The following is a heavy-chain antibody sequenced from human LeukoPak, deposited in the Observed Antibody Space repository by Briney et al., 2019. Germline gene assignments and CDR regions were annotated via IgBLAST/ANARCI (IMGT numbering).Heavy chain of an antibody. J-gene: IGHJ6*03. CDR2: INHSGST. CDR1: GGSFSGYY. Sequence: SETLSLTCAVYGGSFSGYYWSWIRQPPGKGLEWIGEINHSGSTNYNPSLKSRVTISVDTSKNQFSLKLSSVTAADTAVYYCASPYRYSSSSGWDYYYMDVWGKGTTVTVSS. CDR3: ASPYRYSSSSGWDYYYMDV. V-gene: IGHV4-34*01. D-gene: IGHD6-6*01.